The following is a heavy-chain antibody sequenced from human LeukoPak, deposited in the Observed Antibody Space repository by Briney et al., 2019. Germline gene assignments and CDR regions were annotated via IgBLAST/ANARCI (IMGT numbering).Heavy chain of an antibody. J-gene: IGHJ4*02. V-gene: IGHV4-4*07. CDR3: ARDYDKAFDY. D-gene: IGHD3-16*01. CDR1: GAYVTTYY. Sequence: KPSETLSLTCTVSGAYVTTYYWSWIRQPAGNGLEWIGRIYSSGTTNYNLSLRGRVTMSLDTSRNQVSLKLSSVVAADTAMYYCARDYDKAFDYWAQGTLVTVSS. CDR2: IYSSGTT.